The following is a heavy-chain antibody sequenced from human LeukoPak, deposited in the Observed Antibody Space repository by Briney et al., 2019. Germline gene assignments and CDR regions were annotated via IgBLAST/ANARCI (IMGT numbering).Heavy chain of an antibody. J-gene: IGHJ4*02. CDR1: EFTFSNYL. CDR3: ARGLFGDYSASDY. V-gene: IGHV3-7*01. CDR2: IKQDVSDI. Sequence: GGSLRLSCAASEFTFSNYLMSWVRQAPGKGLEWVANIKQDVSDIYYVDSVKGRFTISRDNAKNSLYLQMNSLRVEDTAVYYCARGLFGDYSASDYWGQGTLVTVSS. D-gene: IGHD4-17*01.